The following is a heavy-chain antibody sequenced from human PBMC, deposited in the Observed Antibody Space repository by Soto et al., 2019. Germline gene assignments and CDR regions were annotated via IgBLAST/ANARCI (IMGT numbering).Heavy chain of an antibody. Sequence: EVQLVESGGGLVQPGGSLRLSCAASGFTFSSYWMHWVRQVPGKGLVWVSRLNYDGSTTTYADSVTGRFTISRDNARNTLYLHMNSLRAEDTAVYYCARAGTGWYWFDPWGQGTLVTVSS. D-gene: IGHD6-19*01. CDR3: ARAGTGWYWFDP. CDR1: GFTFSSYW. J-gene: IGHJ5*02. CDR2: LNYDGSTT. V-gene: IGHV3-74*03.